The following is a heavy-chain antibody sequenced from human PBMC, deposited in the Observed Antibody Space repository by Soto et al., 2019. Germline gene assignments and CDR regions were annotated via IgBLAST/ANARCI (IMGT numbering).Heavy chain of an antibody. CDR1: GFNFITFS. D-gene: IGHD1-20*01. CDR3: VRDAYNRDAFDI. V-gene: IGHV3-21*01. J-gene: IGHJ3*02. Sequence: DVQLVESGGGLVKPGGSLRLSCAASGFNFITFSMNWFPQAPGKGLGWVSSISASSSSISYAESVKGRFTVSRDNAKNSLYLQMNSLTAEDTALYYCVRDAYNRDAFDIWGQGTTVTVSS. CDR2: ISASSSSI.